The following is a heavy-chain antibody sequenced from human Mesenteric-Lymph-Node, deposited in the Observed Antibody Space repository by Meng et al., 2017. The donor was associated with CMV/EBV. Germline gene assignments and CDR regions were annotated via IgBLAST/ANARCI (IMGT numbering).Heavy chain of an antibody. CDR2: INSDGSST. Sequence: GESLKISCAASGFTFNNYWMHWVRQAPGKGLVWVSRINSDGSSTSYADSVKGRFTISRDNAKNTLYLQMNSLRAEDTAVYYCARDFRGYGMDVWGQGTTVTVSS. CDR3: ARDFRGYGMDV. V-gene: IGHV3-74*01. J-gene: IGHJ6*02. CDR1: GFTFNNYW. D-gene: IGHD3-16*01.